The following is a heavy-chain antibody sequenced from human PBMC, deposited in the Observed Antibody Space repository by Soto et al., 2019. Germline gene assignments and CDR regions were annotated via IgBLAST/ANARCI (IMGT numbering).Heavy chain of an antibody. Sequence: QVQLVQSGAELTKPGASVKVSCKASGYTFTPYGLSWVRQAPGQGLEWMGWISASNGNTNYAQKYHGRVTMTTETSTRTGYMELRRLGSDDTAVYYCARTPPGGRSGRYMSMAGGEGTLGTITS. J-gene: IGHJ4*02. CDR2: ISASNGNT. CDR3: ARTPPGGRSGRYMSMA. V-gene: IGHV1-18*01. D-gene: IGHD3-10*01. CDR1: GYTFTPYG.